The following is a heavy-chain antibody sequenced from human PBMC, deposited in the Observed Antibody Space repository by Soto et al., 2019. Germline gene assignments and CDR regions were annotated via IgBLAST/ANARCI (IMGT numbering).Heavy chain of an antibody. CDR2: IIPVFGTT. V-gene: IGHV1-69*13. CDR1: GGTFSNYT. CDR3: ARSSPYIVVRKPTGNQDYYGMDV. D-gene: IGHD2-2*01. Sequence: SVKVSCKASGGTFSNYTISWVRQAPGQGLEWMGGIIPVFGTTDYEQKFQGRVTITADGSTSTAYMKLSSLRSADTAVYYCARSSPYIVVRKPTGNQDYYGMDVWGQGTTVTVS. J-gene: IGHJ6*02.